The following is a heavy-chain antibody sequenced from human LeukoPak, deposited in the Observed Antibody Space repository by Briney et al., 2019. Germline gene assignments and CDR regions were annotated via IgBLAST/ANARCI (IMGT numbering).Heavy chain of an antibody. V-gene: IGHV1-2*02. Sequence: ASVKVSCKASGYTFTGYYMHWVRQAPGQGLEWMGWINPNSGGTNYAQKFQGRVTMTRDTSISTAYMELSRLRSDDTAVYYCARDPGLWVVAANLYMDVWGKGTTVTVSS. D-gene: IGHD2-15*01. CDR1: GYTFTGYY. CDR2: INPNSGGT. CDR3: ARDPGLWVVAANLYMDV. J-gene: IGHJ6*03.